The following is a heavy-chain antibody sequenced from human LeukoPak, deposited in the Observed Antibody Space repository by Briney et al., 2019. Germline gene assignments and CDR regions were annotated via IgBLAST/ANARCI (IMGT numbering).Heavy chain of an antibody. CDR2: IYYSGST. Sequence: SETPSLTCTVSGGSISSYYWSWIRQPPGKGLEWIGYIYYSGSTNYNPSLKSRVTISVDTSKNQFSLKLSSVTAADTAVYYCARVQYYYDSSGYYYNNWFDPWGQGTLVTVSS. V-gene: IGHV4-59*01. J-gene: IGHJ5*02. CDR3: ARVQYYYDSSGYYYNNWFDP. D-gene: IGHD3-22*01. CDR1: GGSISSYY.